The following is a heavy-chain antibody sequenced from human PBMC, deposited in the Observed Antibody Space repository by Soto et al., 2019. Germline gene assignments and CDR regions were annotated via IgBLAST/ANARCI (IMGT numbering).Heavy chain of an antibody. CDR1: GFTFSSYS. Sequence: EVQLVGSGGGLVQPGGSLRLSCAASGFTFSSYSMNWVRQAPGKGLEWVSYISSSSSTIYYADSVKGRFTISRDNAKNSLYLQMNSLRDEDTAVYYCARVEVVVTATPLDYWGQGTLVTVSS. CDR2: ISSSSSTI. CDR3: ARVEVVVTATPLDY. V-gene: IGHV3-48*02. J-gene: IGHJ4*02. D-gene: IGHD2-21*02.